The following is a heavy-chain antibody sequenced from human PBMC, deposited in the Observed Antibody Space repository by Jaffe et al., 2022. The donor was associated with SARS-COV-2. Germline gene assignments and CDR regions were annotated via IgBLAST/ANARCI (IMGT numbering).Heavy chain of an antibody. J-gene: IGHJ5*02. CDR2: IFSKDEK. CDR1: GISLRNPRMG. V-gene: IGHV2-26*01. CDR3: ARIVGDGGSVSWFDP. D-gene: IGHD2-15*01. Sequence: QVTLKESGPVLVKPTETLTLTCTVSGISLRNPRMGVSWIRQPPGKALEWLAHIFSKDEKSYSTSLKSRLTIFKDTSKSQVVLTMTDMDPADTATYYCARIVGDGGSVSWFDPWGQGTLVTVSS.